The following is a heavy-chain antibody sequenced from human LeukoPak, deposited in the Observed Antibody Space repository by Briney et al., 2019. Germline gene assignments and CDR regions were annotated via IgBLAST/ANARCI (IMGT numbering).Heavy chain of an antibody. CDR3: AKRPSDYGDYVSYFDY. CDR2: ISDDGRRK. CDR1: GLSFISYG. V-gene: IGHV3-30*18. Sequence: GGSLRLSCAASGLSFISYGMHWVRQAPGKGLEWVGVISDDGRRKDYADSVKGRFTISRDNSKDTLYLQMNSLRAEDTAVYYCAKRPSDYGDYVSYFDYWGQGTLVTVSS. J-gene: IGHJ4*02. D-gene: IGHD4-17*01.